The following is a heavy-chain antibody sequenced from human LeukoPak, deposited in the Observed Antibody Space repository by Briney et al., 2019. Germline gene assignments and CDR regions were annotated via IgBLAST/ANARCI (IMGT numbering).Heavy chain of an antibody. Sequence: PGGSLRLSCAASGFTFSDNYMTWVRQAPGRGLEWLSYIIGNGRGIQYADSVKGRFTISRDNAKNLLSLQMDSLRVEDTAIYYCARAPLVLRYFDWRTRLWEFDYWGQGTLVTVSS. V-gene: IGHV3-11*04. CDR2: IIGNGRGI. D-gene: IGHD3-9*01. CDR1: GFTFSDNY. J-gene: IGHJ4*02. CDR3: ARAPLVLRYFDWRTRLWEFDY.